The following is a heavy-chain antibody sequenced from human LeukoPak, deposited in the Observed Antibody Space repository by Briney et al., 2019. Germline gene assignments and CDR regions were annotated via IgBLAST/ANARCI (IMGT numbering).Heavy chain of an antibody. D-gene: IGHD6-13*01. J-gene: IGHJ6*03. CDR2: IYPSGST. CDR1: GGSISGGSYY. Sequence: SQTLSLTCTVSGGSISGGSYYWNWIRQPAEKGLEWIGRIYPSGSTNYNPSLRSRVTISEDTSKNQFSLKLTSVTAADTAVYYCAREQQLPPIYYYYMDVWGKGTTVTVSS. CDR3: AREQQLPPIYYYYMDV. V-gene: IGHV4-61*02.